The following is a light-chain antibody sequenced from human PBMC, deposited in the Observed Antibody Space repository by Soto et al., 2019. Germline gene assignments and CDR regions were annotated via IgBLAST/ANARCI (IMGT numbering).Light chain of an antibody. CDR1: QSISNF. V-gene: IGKV1-39*01. CDR3: QQYYNSVLT. J-gene: IGKJ4*01. CDR2: AAS. Sequence: DIQMTQSPSSLSASPGDRVTITCRASQSISNFLNWVQHKPGNAPKVLISAASTLQSGVPPRFSGSESGTDFTLTISSLQPEDSASYYCQQYYNSVLTFGGGTKVEIK.